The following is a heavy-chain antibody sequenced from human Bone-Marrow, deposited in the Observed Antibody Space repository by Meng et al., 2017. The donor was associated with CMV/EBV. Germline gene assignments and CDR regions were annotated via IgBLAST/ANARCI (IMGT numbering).Heavy chain of an antibody. CDR1: GGTFSSYT. D-gene: IGHD2-2*02. CDR3: ARDNREGEYQLLYPNNWFDP. J-gene: IGHJ5*02. Sequence: SVKVSCKVSGGTFSSYTISWVRQAPGQGLEWMGRIIPILGIANYAQKFQGRVTITADKSTSTAYMELSSLRSEDTAVYYCARDNREGEYQLLYPNNWFDPWGQGTLVTVSS. V-gene: IGHV1-69*04. CDR2: IIPILGIA.